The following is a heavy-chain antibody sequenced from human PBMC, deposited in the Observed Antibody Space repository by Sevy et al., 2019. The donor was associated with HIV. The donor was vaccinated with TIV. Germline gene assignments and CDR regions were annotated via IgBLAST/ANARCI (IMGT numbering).Heavy chain of an antibody. J-gene: IGHJ2*01. Sequence: GGSLRLSCAASGFTFSAYWMHWVRQAPGNGLVWVSHINTDGSGTSYADSVKGRFTISRDNAKNTLYLQMNSLRAEDTAVYYCAKKGGYGSGSYYWYFDLLGRGTLVTVSS. CDR3: AKKGGYGSGSYYWYFDL. D-gene: IGHD3-10*01. CDR1: GFTFSAYW. CDR2: INTDGSGT. V-gene: IGHV3-74*01.